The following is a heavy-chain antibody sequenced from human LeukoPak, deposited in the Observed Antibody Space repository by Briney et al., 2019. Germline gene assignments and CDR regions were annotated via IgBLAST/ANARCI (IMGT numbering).Heavy chain of an antibody. D-gene: IGHD1-26*01. CDR2: FYPGDSDT. CDR1: GYSFTSYW. CDR3: ARGSGSYGWYFDL. V-gene: IGHV5-51*01. J-gene: IGHJ2*01. Sequence: RGESLKISCKGSGYSFTSYWIGWVRQMPGKGLEWMGIFYPGDSDTRYSPSFQGQGTISADKSISTAYLQWSSLKASDTAMYYCARGSGSYGWYFDLWGRGTLVTVSS.